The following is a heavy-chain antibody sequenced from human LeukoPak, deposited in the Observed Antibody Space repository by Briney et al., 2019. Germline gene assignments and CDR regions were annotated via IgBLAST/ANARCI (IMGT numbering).Heavy chain of an antibody. J-gene: IGHJ4*02. CDR3: AGGGYSLYSFDY. CDR1: GGSISSYY. V-gene: IGHV4-59*07. Sequence: PSDTLSLTCTVSGGSISSYYWSWIRQPPGKGLEWIGYIYYSGSTNYNPSLKSRVTISVDTSKNQFSLKLSSVTAADTAVYYCAGGGYSLYSFDYWGQGTLVTVSS. D-gene: IGHD3-22*01. CDR2: IYYSGST.